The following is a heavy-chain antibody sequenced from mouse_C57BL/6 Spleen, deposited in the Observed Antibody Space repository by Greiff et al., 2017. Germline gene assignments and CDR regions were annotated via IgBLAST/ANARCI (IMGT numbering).Heavy chain of an antibody. J-gene: IGHJ3*01. CDR2: ISDGGSYT. CDR1: GFTFSSYA. Sequence: EVKLVESGGGLVKPGGSLKLSCAASGFTFSSYAMSWVRQTPEKRLEWVATISDGGSYTYYPDNVKGRFTISRDNAKNNLYLQMSHLKSEDTAMYYCARDYYGSRGAWFAYWGQGTLVTVSA. D-gene: IGHD1-1*01. V-gene: IGHV5-4*03. CDR3: ARDYYGSRGAWFAY.